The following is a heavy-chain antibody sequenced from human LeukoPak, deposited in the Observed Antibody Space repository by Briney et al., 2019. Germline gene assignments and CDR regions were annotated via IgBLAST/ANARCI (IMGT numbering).Heavy chain of an antibody. CDR1: GFTFSSYA. V-gene: IGHV3-23*01. Sequence: GGSLRLSCAASGFTFSSYAMSWIRQAPGKGLEWVSAISGSGGSTYYADSVKGRFTISRDNSKNTLYLQMNSLRAEDTALYYCAKDGVGYYGSGSYHYWGQGTLVTVSS. J-gene: IGHJ4*02. CDR2: ISGSGGST. D-gene: IGHD3-10*01. CDR3: AKDGVGYYGSGSYHY.